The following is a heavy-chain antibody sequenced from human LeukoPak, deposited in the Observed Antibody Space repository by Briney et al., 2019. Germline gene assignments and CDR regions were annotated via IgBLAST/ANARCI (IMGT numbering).Heavy chain of an antibody. D-gene: IGHD6-13*01. J-gene: IGHJ3*02. CDR2: IWYDGNNK. CDR3: ARDSSGSSSGRGSFDI. Sequence: GGSLRLSCAASGFTFSTYGMHWVRQAPGKGLEWVAFIWYDGNNKYYADSVKGRFTISRDNSKNTLFLEMNSLRVEDTAIYYCARDSSGSSSGRGSFDIWGQGTMVTVSS. V-gene: IGHV3-33*01. CDR1: GFTFSTYG.